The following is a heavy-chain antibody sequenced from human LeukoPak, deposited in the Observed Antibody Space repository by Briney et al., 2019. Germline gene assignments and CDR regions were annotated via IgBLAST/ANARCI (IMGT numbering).Heavy chain of an antibody. V-gene: IGHV4-38-2*02. D-gene: IGHD2-2*01. CDR1: GYSISSGYY. Sequence: SETLSLTCTVSGYSISSGYYWGWIRQPPGKGLEWIGSIYHSGSTYYNPSLKSRVTISVDTSKNQFSLKLSSVTAADTAVYYCARDAAPYQLRHAFDIWGQGTMVTVSS. CDR3: ARDAAPYQLRHAFDI. CDR2: IYHSGST. J-gene: IGHJ3*02.